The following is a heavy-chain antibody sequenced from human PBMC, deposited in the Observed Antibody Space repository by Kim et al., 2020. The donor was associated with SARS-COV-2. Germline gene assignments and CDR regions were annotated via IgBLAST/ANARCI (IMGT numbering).Heavy chain of an antibody. CDR1: GGSISSSSYY. V-gene: IGHV4-39*01. CDR3: ARHPTDYYGSGTISHGDY. CDR2: IYYSGST. Sequence: SETLSLTCTVSGGSISSSSYYWGWIRQPPGKGLEWIGSIYYSGSTYYNPSLKSRVTISVDTSKNQFSLKLSSVTAADTAVYYCARHPTDYYGSGTISHGDYWGQGTLVTVSS. J-gene: IGHJ4*02. D-gene: IGHD3-10*01.